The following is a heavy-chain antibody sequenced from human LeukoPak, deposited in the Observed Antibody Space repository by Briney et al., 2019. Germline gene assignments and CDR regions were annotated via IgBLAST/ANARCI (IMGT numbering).Heavy chain of an antibody. V-gene: IGHV4-59*01. D-gene: IGHD4-11*01. CDR1: GGSISSYY. CDR2: IYYSGST. J-gene: IGHJ4*02. CDR3: ARGHSKRFLHAPYYFDY. Sequence: SETLSLTCTVSGGSISSYYWSWIRQPPGKGLEWIGYIYYSGSTDYNPSLKSRVTISVDTSKNQFSLKLSSVTAADTAVYYCARGHSKRFLHAPYYFDYWGQGTLVTVSS.